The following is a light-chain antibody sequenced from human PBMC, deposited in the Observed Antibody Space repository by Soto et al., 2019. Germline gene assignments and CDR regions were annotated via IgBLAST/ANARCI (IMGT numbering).Light chain of an antibody. Sequence: EIVLTQSPATLSLSPGERATLSCRASQSVSSYLAWYQQKPVQAPRLLIYDASNRATGIPARFSGSGSGTDFTLTISSLAPEDFAVYYCQQRSNWLITFGQGTRLEIK. CDR2: DAS. V-gene: IGKV3-11*01. CDR1: QSVSSY. J-gene: IGKJ5*01. CDR3: QQRSNWLIT.